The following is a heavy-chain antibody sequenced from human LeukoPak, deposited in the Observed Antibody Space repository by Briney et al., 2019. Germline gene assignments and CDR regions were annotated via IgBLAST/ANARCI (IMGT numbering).Heavy chain of an antibody. V-gene: IGHV1-24*01. J-gene: IGHJ3*02. CDR3: AGDSSGDAFDI. CDR2: FDPEDGET. D-gene: IGHD3-22*01. CDR1: GYTLTELS. Sequence: ASVKVSCKVSGYTLTELSMHWVRQAPGKGLEGMGGFDPEDGETIYAQKFQGRVTITTDESTSTAYMELSSLRSEDTAVYYCAGDSSGDAFDIWGQGTLVIVSS.